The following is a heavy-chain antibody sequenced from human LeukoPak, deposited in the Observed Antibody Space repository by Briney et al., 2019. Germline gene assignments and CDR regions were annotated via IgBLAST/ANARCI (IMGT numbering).Heavy chain of an antibody. J-gene: IGHJ4*02. CDR2: ISGSGGGT. V-gene: IGHV3-23*01. CDR3: ATISGNFDYLDY. CDR1: GFTFSTYA. Sequence: GGSLRLSCAASGFTFSTYAMSWVRQAPGKGLEWVSTISGSGGGTYYADSVKGRFTISRDNSKNTLYLLMNSLTAEDTAGYYCATISGNFDYLDYWGQGTQVTVSS. D-gene: IGHD1-26*01.